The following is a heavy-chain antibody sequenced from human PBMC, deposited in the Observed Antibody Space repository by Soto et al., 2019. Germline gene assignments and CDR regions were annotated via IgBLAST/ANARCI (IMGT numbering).Heavy chain of an antibody. J-gene: IGHJ6*02. CDR3: AREGVVVVAATYYYYYGMDV. CDR1: GGSFSGYY. CDR2: INHSGST. V-gene: IGHV4-34*01. D-gene: IGHD2-15*01. Sequence: SETLSLTCAVYGGSFSGYYWSWIRQPPGKGLEWIGEINHSGSTNYNPSLKSRVTISVDTSKNQFSLKLSSVTAADTAVYYCAREGVVVVAATYYYYYGMDVWGQGTTV.